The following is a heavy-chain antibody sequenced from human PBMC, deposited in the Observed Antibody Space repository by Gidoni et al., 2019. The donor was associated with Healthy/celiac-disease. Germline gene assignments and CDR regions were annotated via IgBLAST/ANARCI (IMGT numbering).Heavy chain of an antibody. CDR1: GGSISSYY. D-gene: IGHD5-18*01. Sequence: QVQLQESGPGLVKPSETLSLTCTVPGGSISSYYWRWIRQPPGKGLEWIGYIYYSESTNYNPSLKSRVTMSVDTSKNQFSLKLSSVTAADTAVYYCATGYSYGMDVWGQGTTVTVSS. CDR3: ATGYSYGMDV. V-gene: IGHV4-59*01. J-gene: IGHJ6*02. CDR2: IYYSEST.